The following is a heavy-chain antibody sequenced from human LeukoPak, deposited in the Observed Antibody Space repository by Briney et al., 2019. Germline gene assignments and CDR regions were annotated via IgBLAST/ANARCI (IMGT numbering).Heavy chain of an antibody. V-gene: IGHV3-48*03. CDR1: GFTFSSYE. Sequence: GSLRLSCAASGFTFSSYEMNWVRQAPGKGLEWVSYISSSGSTIYYADSVKGRFTISRDNAKNSLYLQMNSLRAEDTAVYYCARHHSRSTMVRGGLDWGQGTLVTVSS. CDR2: ISSSGSTI. D-gene: IGHD3-10*01. J-gene: IGHJ4*02. CDR3: ARHHSRSTMVRGGLD.